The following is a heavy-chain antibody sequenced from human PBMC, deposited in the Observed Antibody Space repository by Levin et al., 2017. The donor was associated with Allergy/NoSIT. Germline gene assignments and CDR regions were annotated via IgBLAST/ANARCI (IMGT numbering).Heavy chain of an antibody. CDR1: GFTFSSYS. Sequence: PGGSLRLSCAASGFTFSSYSMNWVRQAPGKGLEWVSYISSSSSTIYYADSVKGRFTISRDNAKNSLYLQMNSLRAEDTAVYYCAREGAWGVGANFQHWGQGTLVTVSS. D-gene: IGHD1-26*01. J-gene: IGHJ1*01. CDR2: ISSSSSTI. CDR3: AREGAWGVGANFQH. V-gene: IGHV3-48*04.